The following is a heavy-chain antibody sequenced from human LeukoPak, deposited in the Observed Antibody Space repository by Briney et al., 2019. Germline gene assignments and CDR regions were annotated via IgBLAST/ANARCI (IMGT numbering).Heavy chain of an antibody. CDR1: GFTFSSYS. Sequence: GGSLRLSCAASGFTFSSYSMNWVRQAPGKGLEWVSSVSSSSSYIYYADSVKGRFTISRDNAKNSLYLQMNSLRAEDTAVYYCASEITMVRGVIPGDYWGQGTRVTVSS. CDR3: ASEITMVRGVIPGDY. V-gene: IGHV3-21*01. CDR2: VSSSSSYI. J-gene: IGHJ4*02. D-gene: IGHD3-10*01.